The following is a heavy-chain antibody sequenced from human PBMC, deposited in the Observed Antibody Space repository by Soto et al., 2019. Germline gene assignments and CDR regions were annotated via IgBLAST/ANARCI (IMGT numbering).Heavy chain of an antibody. CDR1: GYSFISYW. D-gene: IGHD3-22*01. Sequence: GESLKISCKGSGYSFISYWISWVRQMPGKGLEWMGRIDPSDSYTNYSPSFQGHVTISADKSISTAYLQWSSLKASDTAMYYCARADKTYYYYYGMDVWGQGTTVTVSS. CDR2: IDPSDSYT. J-gene: IGHJ6*02. CDR3: ARADKTYYYYYGMDV. V-gene: IGHV5-10-1*01.